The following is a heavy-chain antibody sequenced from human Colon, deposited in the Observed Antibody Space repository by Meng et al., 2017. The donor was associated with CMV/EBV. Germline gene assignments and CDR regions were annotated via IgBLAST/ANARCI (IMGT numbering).Heavy chain of an antibody. CDR2: INHSGST. CDR1: GGSFSGDY. J-gene: IGHJ4*02. CDR3: ARGLYGSGRHQIDY. Sequence: QVHLQQWGAGLLKPSETLSLPCAVYGGSFSGDYWSWIRQPPGKGLEWIGEINHSGSTNYNPSLKSRVTISVDTSKNQFSLKLSSVTAADTAVYYCARGLYGSGRHQIDYWGQGTLVTASS. V-gene: IGHV4-34*01. D-gene: IGHD3-10*01.